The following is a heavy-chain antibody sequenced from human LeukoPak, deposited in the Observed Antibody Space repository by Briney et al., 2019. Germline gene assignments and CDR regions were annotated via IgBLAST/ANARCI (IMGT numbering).Heavy chain of an antibody. CDR3: AKWPEGATPKFHH. V-gene: IGHV3-23*01. CDR1: GFTFSSYA. CDR2: ISASGHAT. Sequence: GGSLRLSCAASGFTFSSYAMSWVGQAPGKGLEAPGKGLEWVSTISASGHATYYPDSVRGRFTISRDNSKSTLHLQMDSLRAEDSALYYCAKWPEGATPKFHHWGQGTLVTVSS. J-gene: IGHJ4*02. D-gene: IGHD1-26*01.